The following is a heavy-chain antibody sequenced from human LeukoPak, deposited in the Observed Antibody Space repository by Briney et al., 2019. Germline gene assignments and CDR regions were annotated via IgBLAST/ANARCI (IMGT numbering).Heavy chain of an antibody. D-gene: IGHD6-13*01. Sequence: ASVKVSCKASGYTLNMHWVRQAPGQGLEWMGIITPSGDSTSYAQKFQGRVTMTRDTSTSTVYMELSNLRSEDTAAYYCAREAGAAGASGFDDWGQGSLVTVSS. CDR1: GYTLN. CDR2: ITPSGDST. V-gene: IGHV1-46*01. J-gene: IGHJ4*02. CDR3: AREAGAAGASGFDD.